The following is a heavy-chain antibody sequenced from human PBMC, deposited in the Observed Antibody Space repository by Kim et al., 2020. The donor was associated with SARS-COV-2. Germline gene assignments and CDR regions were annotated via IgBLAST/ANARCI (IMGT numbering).Heavy chain of an antibody. J-gene: IGHJ6*02. D-gene: IGHD2-2*01. V-gene: IGHV4-34*01. CDR1: GGSFSGYY. CDR2: INHSGST. Sequence: SETLSLTCAVYGGSFSGYYWSWIRQPPGKGLEWIGEINHSGSTNYNPSLKSRVTISVDTSKNQFSLKLSSVTAADTAVYYCARGLGYCSSTSCGLRYFDWKNQHYGMDVWGQGTTVTVSS. CDR3: ARGLGYCSSTSCGLRYFDWKNQHYGMDV.